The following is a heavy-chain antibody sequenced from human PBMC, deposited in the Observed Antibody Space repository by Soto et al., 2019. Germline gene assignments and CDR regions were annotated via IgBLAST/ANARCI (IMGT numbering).Heavy chain of an antibody. D-gene: IGHD3-3*01. J-gene: IGHJ6*02. CDR3: ARVSELWGGYATLHGMDV. Sequence: ASVQVSCKASGYTFTSYGISWVRQAPGQGLEWMGWISAYNGNTNYAQKLQGRVTMTTDTSTSTAYMELRSLRSDDTAVYYCARVSELWGGYATLHGMDVWGQGTTVTVSS. CDR1: GYTFTSYG. CDR2: ISAYNGNT. V-gene: IGHV1-18*01.